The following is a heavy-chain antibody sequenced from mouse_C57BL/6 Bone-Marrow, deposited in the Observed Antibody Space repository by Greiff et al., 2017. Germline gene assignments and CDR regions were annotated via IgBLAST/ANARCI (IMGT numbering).Heavy chain of an antibody. Sequence: EVQLQQSGPSLVRPSQTLSLTCTVTGFSINSDCYWIWIRQFPGNKLEYIGYTFYSGITYYNPSLESRTYITRDTSKNQFSLKLSSVTTEDTATYYCARGDSNSYAMDYWGQGTSVTVSS. CDR2: TFYSGIT. CDR1: GFSINSDCY. CDR3: ARGDSNSYAMDY. J-gene: IGHJ4*01. D-gene: IGHD2-5*01. V-gene: IGHV3-3*01.